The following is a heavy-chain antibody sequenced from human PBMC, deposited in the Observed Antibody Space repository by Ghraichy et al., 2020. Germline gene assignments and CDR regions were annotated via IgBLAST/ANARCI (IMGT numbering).Heavy chain of an antibody. CDR1: GASISTYY. D-gene: IGHD6-13*01. V-gene: IGHV4-4*07. Sequence: SETLSLTCTVSGASISTYYWSWIRQPAGKGLEWIGLIYTSGSTNYKPSLKSRVTMSVDTSKKQFSLKLTSVTAADTAVYYCARVRKGDYSIRWFDYWGQGTLVTVSS. CDR3: ARVRKGDYSIRWFDY. J-gene: IGHJ5*01. CDR2: IYTSGST.